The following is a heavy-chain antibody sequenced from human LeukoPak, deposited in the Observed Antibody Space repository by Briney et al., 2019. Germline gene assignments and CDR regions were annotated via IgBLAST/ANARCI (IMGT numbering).Heavy chain of an antibody. CDR3: ARHLDDYGDYYFDY. J-gene: IGHJ4*02. CDR1: GYLFTNYW. CDR2: SYPGDSDT. V-gene: IGHV5-51*01. D-gene: IGHD4-17*01. Sequence: GESLQISCKGSGYLFTNYWIGWVRQMPGKGLEWMGISYPGDSDTRYSPSFQGQVTISVDKSISTAYLQWSSLKASDTAMYYCARHLDDYGDYYFDYWGQGTLVTVSS.